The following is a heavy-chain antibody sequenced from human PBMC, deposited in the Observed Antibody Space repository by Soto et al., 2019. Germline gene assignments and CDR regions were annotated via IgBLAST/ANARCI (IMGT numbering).Heavy chain of an antibody. V-gene: IGHV3-74*01. D-gene: IGHD2-15*01. CDR3: ARRGSGVTRGLHY. CDR1: VFTFSSYW. J-gene: IGHJ4*02. CDR2: INTDGSST. Sequence: EVQLVESGGGLVQPGGSLRLSCAASVFTFSSYWMHWVRQAPGKGLVWISRINTDGSSTSYVDSVQGRFTISRDNGKNTLFLQMNSLRGEDSAVYYCARRGSGVTRGLHYWGQGTLVTVSS.